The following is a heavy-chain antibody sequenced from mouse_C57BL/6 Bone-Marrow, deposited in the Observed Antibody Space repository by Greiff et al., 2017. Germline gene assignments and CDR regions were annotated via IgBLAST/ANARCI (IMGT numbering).Heavy chain of an antibody. CDR2: IYPGDGDT. V-gene: IGHV1-82*01. CDR3: AIGSHYYYAMDY. CDR1: GYAFSSSW. D-gene: IGHD1-1*01. J-gene: IGHJ4*01. Sequence: VQLQQSGPELVKPGASVKISCKASGYAFSSSWMNWVKQRPGKGLEWIGRIYPGDGDTNYNGKFKGKATLTADKSSSTAYMQLSSLTSEDSAVYFCAIGSHYYYAMDYWGQGTSVTVSS.